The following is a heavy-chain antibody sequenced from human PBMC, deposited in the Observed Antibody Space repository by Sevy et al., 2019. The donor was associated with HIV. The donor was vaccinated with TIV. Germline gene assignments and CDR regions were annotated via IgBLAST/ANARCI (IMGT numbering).Heavy chain of an antibody. CDR2: LSFGCGEI. D-gene: IGHD2-8*01. J-gene: IGHJ4*02. V-gene: IGHV3-23*01. Sequence: RGSLRLSCAASGFTFSKYSMSWVRQPPGKGLERVSTLSFGCGEINYADSVKGRFTISRVNSKSSVYLQMNNLRPEDTAVYYCAREGCTKPHDYWGQGTLVCVSS. CDR1: GFTFSKYS. CDR3: AREGCTKPHDY.